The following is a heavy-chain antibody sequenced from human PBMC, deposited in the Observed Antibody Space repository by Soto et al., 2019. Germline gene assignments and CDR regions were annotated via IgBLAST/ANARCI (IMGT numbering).Heavy chain of an antibody. Sequence: SETLSLTCTVSGGSISSYYWSWIRQPPGKGLEWIGYIYYSGSTNYNPSLKSRVTISVDTSKNQFSLKLSSVTAADTAVYYCARMQLELYFQHWGQGTLVTVSS. CDR2: IYYSGST. D-gene: IGHD1-1*01. CDR3: ARMQLELYFQH. J-gene: IGHJ1*01. V-gene: IGHV4-59*01. CDR1: GGSISSYY.